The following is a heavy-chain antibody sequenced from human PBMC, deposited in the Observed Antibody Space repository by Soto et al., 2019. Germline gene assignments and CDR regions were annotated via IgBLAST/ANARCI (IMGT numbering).Heavy chain of an antibody. CDR1: GFTFSSYA. D-gene: IGHD4-17*01. J-gene: IGHJ4*02. V-gene: IGHV3-23*01. CDR2: ISGSGGST. CDR3: AKGGNTVTTSALDY. Sequence: EVQLLESGGGLVQPGGSLRLSCAASGFTFSSYAMSWVRQAPGKWLEWVSAISGSGGSTYYADSVKGRFTITRDNSKNTLYLQMNSLRAEDTAVYYCAKGGNTVTTSALDYWGQGTLVTVSS.